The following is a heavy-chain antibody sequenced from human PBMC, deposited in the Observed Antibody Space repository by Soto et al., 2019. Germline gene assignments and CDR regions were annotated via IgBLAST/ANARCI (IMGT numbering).Heavy chain of an antibody. CDR2: ISGSGDST. J-gene: IGHJ4*02. D-gene: IGHD6-19*01. CDR1: GFTFSTYA. Sequence: EVPLLESGGGLVQPGGSLRLSCAASGFTFSTYAMNWVRLAPGKGLEWVSGISGSGDSTYYADDVKGRFTVSRDHSRITLYLKMDSLRAGDTAVVYCARERGSGWSCDYGGQGAVVTVCS. V-gene: IGHV3-23*01. CDR3: ARERGSGWSCDY.